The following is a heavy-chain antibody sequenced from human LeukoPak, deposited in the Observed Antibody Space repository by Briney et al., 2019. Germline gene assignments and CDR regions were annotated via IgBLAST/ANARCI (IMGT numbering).Heavy chain of an antibody. Sequence: SETLSLTCTVSGGSISSYYWSWIRQPPGKGLEWIGYIYYSGSTNYNPSLKSRVTISVDTSKNQSSLKLSSVTAADTAVYYCARGRTIFGVVIITLPVVFDYWGQGTLVTVSS. J-gene: IGHJ4*02. CDR2: IYYSGST. D-gene: IGHD3-3*01. CDR1: GGSISSYY. V-gene: IGHV4-59*12. CDR3: ARGRTIFGVVIITLPVVFDY.